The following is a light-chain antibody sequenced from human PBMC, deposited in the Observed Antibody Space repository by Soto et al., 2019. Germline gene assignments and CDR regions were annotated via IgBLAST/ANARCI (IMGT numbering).Light chain of an antibody. V-gene: IGLV1-47*01. CDR2: RTD. Sequence: QSVLTQPPSVSGTPGQRVSISCSGDSSTFANNYVHWYQQVPGAAPKLLMYRTDQRPSGVPERFSGSKSGTSASLTISGLRPKDEAQYYCAAYTGNWNGPVFGGGTKLTV. J-gene: IGLJ2*01. CDR3: AAYTGNWNGPV. CDR1: SSTFANNY.